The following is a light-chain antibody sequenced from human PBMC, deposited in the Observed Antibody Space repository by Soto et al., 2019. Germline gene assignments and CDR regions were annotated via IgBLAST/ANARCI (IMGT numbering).Light chain of an antibody. CDR2: DAS. J-gene: IGKJ2*01. Sequence: EIVLTQSPATLSLSPGERATLSCRASQSVSRYLAWYQQKPGQAPRLLIYDASNRATGIPARFSGSGSGTDCTLTISSLEPEDFAVYYCQHRSNWPTFGQGTKLEIK. V-gene: IGKV3-11*01. CDR3: QHRSNWPT. CDR1: QSVSRY.